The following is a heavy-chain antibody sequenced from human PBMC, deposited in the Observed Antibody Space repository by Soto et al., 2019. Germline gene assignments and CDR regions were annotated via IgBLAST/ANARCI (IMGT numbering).Heavy chain of an antibody. Sequence: ASVKVSRKASGYSLTSYDINWVRQATGQGLEWMGWMNPNSGNTGYAQKFQDRVTMTRDTSVSTAYLELRSLRSEDTAVYYCARPPYYYDSSGYVFGMDVWG. J-gene: IGHJ6*02. CDR1: GYSLTSYD. CDR3: ARPPYYYDSSGYVFGMDV. D-gene: IGHD3-22*01. CDR2: MNPNSGNT. V-gene: IGHV1-8*01.